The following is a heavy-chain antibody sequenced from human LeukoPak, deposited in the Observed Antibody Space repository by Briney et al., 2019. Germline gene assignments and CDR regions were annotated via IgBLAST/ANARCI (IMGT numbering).Heavy chain of an antibody. J-gene: IGHJ3*02. V-gene: IGHV3-15*01. CDR2: IKSKTEGGTT. Sequence: GGSLRLSCAASGFSFSNTWMNWVRQAPGKGLEWVGRIKSKTEGGTTEFAAPVKDRFTISRDDSKNTLYLQMVSLKTEDTAVYYCTTLGRGYFGIWGQGTMVTVSS. CDR1: GFSFSNTW. D-gene: IGHD3-22*01. CDR3: TTLGRGYFGI.